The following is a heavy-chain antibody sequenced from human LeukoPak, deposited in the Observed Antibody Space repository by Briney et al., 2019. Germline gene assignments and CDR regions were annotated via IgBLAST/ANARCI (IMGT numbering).Heavy chain of an antibody. V-gene: IGHV3-74*01. CDR1: GFTFSRYW. D-gene: IGHD2-15*01. J-gene: IGHJ4*02. CDR3: ARSPYDCSGSSCYPDYFDY. Sequence: GGSLRLSCAASGFTFSRYWMHWVRQAPGKGLVWVSRINSDVSSTSYADSVKGRFTISRDNAKNTLYLQMNSLRAEDTAVYYCARSPYDCSGSSCYPDYFDYWGQGTLVTVSS. CDR2: INSDVSST.